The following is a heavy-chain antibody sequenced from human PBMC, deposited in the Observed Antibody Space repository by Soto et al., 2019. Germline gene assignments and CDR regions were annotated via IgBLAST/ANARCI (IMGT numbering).Heavy chain of an antibody. J-gene: IGHJ5*02. CDR3: GRRPDSGGPAP. CDR1: GGSISSYY. V-gene: IGHV4-59*01. Sequence: SETLSLTCTVSGGSISSYYWSWIRQPPGKGLEWIGYIYYSGSTNYNPSLKSRVTISVDTSKNQFSLKLSSVTAADTAVYYCGRRPDSGGPAPWGKGTLVTVSS. CDR2: IYYSGST. D-gene: IGHD3-16*01.